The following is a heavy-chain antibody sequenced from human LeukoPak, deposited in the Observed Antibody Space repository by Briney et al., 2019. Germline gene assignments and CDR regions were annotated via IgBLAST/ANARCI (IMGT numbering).Heavy chain of an antibody. CDR1: GGSISSSSYY. J-gene: IGHJ5*02. Sequence: PSETLSLTCTVSGGSISSSSYYWGWIRQPPGKGLEWIGSIYYSGSTYYNPSLKSRVTISLDTSKNQFSLKLSSVTAADTAVYYCARAREMATIPWFDPWGQGTLVTVSS. CDR2: IYYSGST. D-gene: IGHD5-24*01. V-gene: IGHV4-39*07. CDR3: ARAREMATIPWFDP.